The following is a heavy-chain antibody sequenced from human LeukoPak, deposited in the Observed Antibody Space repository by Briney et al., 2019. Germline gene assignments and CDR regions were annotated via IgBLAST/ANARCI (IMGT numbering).Heavy chain of an antibody. J-gene: IGHJ6*03. CDR3: ARGRPGYDYVWGSYRPTSDYYYMDV. Sequence: ASVKVSCKASGYTFTSYGISWVRQAPGQGLEWMGWISAYNGNTNYAQKLQGRVTMTTDTSTSTAYMELRSLRSDDTAVYYCARGRPGYDYVWGSYRPTSDYYYMDVWGKGTTVTVSS. V-gene: IGHV1-18*01. CDR1: GYTFTSYG. CDR2: ISAYNGNT. D-gene: IGHD3-16*02.